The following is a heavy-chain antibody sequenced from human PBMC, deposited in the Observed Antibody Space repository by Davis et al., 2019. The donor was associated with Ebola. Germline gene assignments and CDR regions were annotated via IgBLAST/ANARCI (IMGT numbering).Heavy chain of an antibody. J-gene: IGHJ4*02. Sequence: GESLKISCVASGFTFSTHWMSWVRQAPGKGLEWVAYIKEDKTEKYVDSVKGRFTISRDNSKNTLYLQMNSLRAEDTAVYYCAKADCSGGSCYGIDYWGQGTLVTVSS. CDR1: GFTFSTHW. V-gene: IGHV3-7*03. CDR2: IKEDKTEK. D-gene: IGHD2-15*01. CDR3: AKADCSGGSCYGIDY.